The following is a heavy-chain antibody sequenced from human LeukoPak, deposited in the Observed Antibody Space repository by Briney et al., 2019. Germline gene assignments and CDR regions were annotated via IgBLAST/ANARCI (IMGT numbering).Heavy chain of an antibody. V-gene: IGHV4-31*03. CDR1: GASISSGAYS. J-gene: IGHJ4*02. CDR2: IYYSGNT. CDR3: ARTITIFGALGYFDY. Sequence: SQTLSLTCTVSGASISSGAYSWSWVRQHPGKGLEWIAYIYYSGNTYYNPSLKRRVTISVDTSKNQFSLKLSSVTAADTAVYYCARTITIFGALGYFDYWGQGTLVTVSS. D-gene: IGHD3-3*01.